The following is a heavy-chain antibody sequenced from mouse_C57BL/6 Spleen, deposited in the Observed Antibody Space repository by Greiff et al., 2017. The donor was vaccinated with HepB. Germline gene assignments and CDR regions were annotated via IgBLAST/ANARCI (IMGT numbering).Heavy chain of an antibody. CDR1: GYTFTSYW. D-gene: IGHD1-1*01. V-gene: IGHV1-55*01. CDR3: ARTPRDYYGSSYWYCDV. Sequence: QVQLQQPGAELVKPGASVKMSCKASGYTFTSYWITWVKQRPGQGLEWIGDIYPGSGSSKYNEKFKSKATLTVDTSSSTAYMQLSSLTSADSAVDDCARTPRDYYGSSYWYCDVWGTGTTVTVSS. CDR2: IYPGSGSS. J-gene: IGHJ1*03.